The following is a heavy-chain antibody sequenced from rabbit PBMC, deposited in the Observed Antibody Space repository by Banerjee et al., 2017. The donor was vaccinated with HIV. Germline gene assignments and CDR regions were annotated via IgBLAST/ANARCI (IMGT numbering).Heavy chain of an antibody. CDR2: IYAGGSGST. D-gene: IGHD8-1*01. J-gene: IGHJ4*01. V-gene: IGHV1S45*01. CDR3: ARDYVGDSYSAFDL. CDR1: GFSFSNKYA. Sequence: QEQLEESGGDLVKPEGSLTLTCTASGFSFSNKYAMCWVRQAPGKGLEWIACIYAGGSGSTYYASWAKGRFTISKTSSTAVTLQMTSLTAADTATYFCARDYVGDSYSAFDLWGQGTLVTVS.